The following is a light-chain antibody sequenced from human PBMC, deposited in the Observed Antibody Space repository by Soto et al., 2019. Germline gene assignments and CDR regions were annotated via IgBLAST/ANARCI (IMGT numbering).Light chain of an antibody. CDR1: QSVSSS. Sequence: EVVLTQSPATLSVSPGETATLSCRASQSVSSSLAWYQQTPGRAPRLLIYGASNRATDTPTRFSGSGSGTEFTLTISSLQSEDVAAYYCQKYNSAPLTFGGGTKVDIK. CDR2: GAS. CDR3: QKYNSAPLT. J-gene: IGKJ4*01. V-gene: IGKV3-15*01.